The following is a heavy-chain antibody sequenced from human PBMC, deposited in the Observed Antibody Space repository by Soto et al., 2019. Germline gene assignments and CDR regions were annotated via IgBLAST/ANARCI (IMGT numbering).Heavy chain of an antibody. Sequence: PGGSLRLSCEASGFLFSTSTLNWVRRAPGKGLEWVAEISSRGTDIYYAGSVKGRFTISRDNSKNTLYLLLDRVKSDDTAVYFCATLGRADYPPLAAWGQGTLVTVS. J-gene: IGHJ5*02. CDR3: ATLGRADYPPLAA. CDR1: GFLFSTST. V-gene: IGHV3-30*14. D-gene: IGHD4-17*01. CDR2: ISSRGTDI.